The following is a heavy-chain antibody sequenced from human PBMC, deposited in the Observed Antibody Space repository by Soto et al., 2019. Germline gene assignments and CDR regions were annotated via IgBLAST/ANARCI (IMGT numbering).Heavy chain of an antibody. CDR3: ARDRRSSWYGDY. D-gene: IGHD6-13*01. CDR2: INAGNGNT. V-gene: IGHV1-3*05. CDR1: GYTFTSYA. Sequence: QVQLVQSGAEEKKPGASVKVSCKASGYTFTSYAMHWVRQSPGQSLEWMGWINAGNGNTKYSQKFQGRVTITRDTAASTAYMELSSLRSEDTAVDYCARDRRSSWYGDYWGQGTLVTVSS. J-gene: IGHJ4*02.